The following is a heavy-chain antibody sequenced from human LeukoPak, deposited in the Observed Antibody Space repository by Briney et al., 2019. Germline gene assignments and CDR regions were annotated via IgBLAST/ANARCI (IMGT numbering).Heavy chain of an antibody. D-gene: IGHD4-17*01. V-gene: IGHV3-43*02. Sequence: GGSLRLSCAASGFTFDDYAMHWVRQAPGKGLEWVSLISGDGGSTYYADSVKGRFTISRDNSKNSLYLQMNSLRTEYTALYYCAKDIKRNGDRSYYYYYGMDVWGQGTTVTVSS. CDR3: AKDIKRNGDRSYYYYYGMDV. J-gene: IGHJ6*02. CDR1: GFTFDDYA. CDR2: ISGDGGST.